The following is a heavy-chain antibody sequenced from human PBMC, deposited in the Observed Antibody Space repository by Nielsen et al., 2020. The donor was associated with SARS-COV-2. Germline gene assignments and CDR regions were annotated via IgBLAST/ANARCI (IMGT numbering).Heavy chain of an antibody. CDR2: INAGNGNT. Sequence: ASVKVSCKASGYTFTAYAIHWVRQDPGQSLEWMGWINAGNGNTKYSQKFQGRVTMTRDTSANTAYMELSSLSSEDPAVYYCARITPSSGWDYWGQGTLVTVSS. CDR3: ARITPSSGWDY. V-gene: IGHV1-3*01. J-gene: IGHJ4*02. D-gene: IGHD6-19*01. CDR1: GYTFTAYA.